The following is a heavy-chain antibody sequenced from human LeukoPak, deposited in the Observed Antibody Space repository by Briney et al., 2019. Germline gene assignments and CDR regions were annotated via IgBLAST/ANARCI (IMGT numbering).Heavy chain of an antibody. J-gene: IGHJ3*02. CDR1: GGSISSYY. D-gene: IGHD5-12*01. V-gene: IGHV4-59*12. Sequence: SETLSLTCTVSGGSISSYYWSRIRQPPGKGLEWIGYIYYSGSTNYNPSLKSRVTISVDTSRNSFSLELSSVTAADTAVYYCARWLGDIDASDIWGRGTVVTVST. CDR2: IYYSGST. CDR3: ARWLGDIDASDI.